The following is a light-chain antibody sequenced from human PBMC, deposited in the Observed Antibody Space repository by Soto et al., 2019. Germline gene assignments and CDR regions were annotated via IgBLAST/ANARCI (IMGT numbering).Light chain of an antibody. CDR1: QSISSY. CDR3: QQSYSTFYT. CDR2: AAS. V-gene: IGKV1-39*01. Sequence: DIQMTQSPSSLSASVGDRVTITCRASQSISSYLNWYQQKPGKAPKLLIYAASSLQSGVPSRFSGSGSGTHFTLTITSLQPEDFATYYCQQSYSTFYTFGQGTKLEIK. J-gene: IGKJ2*01.